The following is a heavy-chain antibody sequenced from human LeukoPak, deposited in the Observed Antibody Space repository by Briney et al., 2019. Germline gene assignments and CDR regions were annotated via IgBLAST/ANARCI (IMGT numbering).Heavy chain of an antibody. CDR3: ARDRKYYYHMDV. D-gene: IGHD1-14*01. Sequence: TSETLSLTCTVSGGSISSGTYYWAWIRQPPGKGLEWIGTIYHSGSTYYNPSLKSRVTISVDTSKNQFSLNLTSLTAADTAVYYCARDRKYYYHMDVWGKGTTATVSS. V-gene: IGHV4-39*07. CDR2: IYHSGST. J-gene: IGHJ6*03. CDR1: GGSISSGTYY.